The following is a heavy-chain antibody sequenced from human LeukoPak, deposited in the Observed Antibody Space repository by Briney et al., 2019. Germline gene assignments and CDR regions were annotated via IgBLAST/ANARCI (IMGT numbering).Heavy chain of an antibody. J-gene: IGHJ4*02. D-gene: IGHD3-22*01. CDR2: ISYSGST. CDR1: GGSISSYF. CDR3: AREVKDYYYDSSSYFNY. Sequence: SETLSLTCTVSGGSISSYFWSWIRQPPGKGLEWIGYISYSGSTNYNPSLKSRVTISVDTSKNQFSLKLSSVTAADTAVYYCAREVKDYYYDSSSYFNYWGQGTLVTVSS. V-gene: IGHV4-59*01.